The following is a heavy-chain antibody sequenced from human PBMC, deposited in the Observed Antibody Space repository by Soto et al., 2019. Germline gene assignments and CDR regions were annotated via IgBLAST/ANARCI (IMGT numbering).Heavy chain of an antibody. CDR3: TRDWATVTTSDY. Sequence: GGSLRLSWTASGFTLGDYPISWFRQAPGKGLEWVGFIRSKAYGGTTEYAASVKGRFTISRDDSKSIAYLQMNSLKTEDTAVYYCTRDWATVTTSDYWGQGTLVTVSS. CDR2: IRSKAYGGTT. D-gene: IGHD4-17*01. CDR1: GFTLGDYP. J-gene: IGHJ4*02. V-gene: IGHV3-49*03.